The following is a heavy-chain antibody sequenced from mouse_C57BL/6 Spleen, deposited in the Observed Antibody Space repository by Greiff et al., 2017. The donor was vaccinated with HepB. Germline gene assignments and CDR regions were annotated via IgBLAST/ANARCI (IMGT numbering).Heavy chain of an antibody. J-gene: IGHJ4*01. CDR3: ARAYYSKGYYAMDY. D-gene: IGHD2-5*01. Sequence: VQLQQPGAELVRPGSSVKLSCKASGYTFTSYWMHWVKQRPIQGLEWIGNIDPSDSETHYNQKFKDKATLTVDKSSSTAYMQLSSLTSEDSAVYYCARAYYSKGYYAMDYWGQGTSVTVSS. CDR1: GYTFTSYW. V-gene: IGHV1-52*01. CDR2: IDPSDSET.